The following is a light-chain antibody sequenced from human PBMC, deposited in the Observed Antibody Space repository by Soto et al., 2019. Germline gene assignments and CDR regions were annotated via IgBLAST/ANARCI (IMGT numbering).Light chain of an antibody. V-gene: IGKV3-15*01. CDR3: QQYTTSPFT. J-gene: IGKJ3*01. CDR2: GAS. Sequence: IFIAQSPATLSVSRVERATLSCMASQSVSSKLAWYQQKPGQAPRLLIYGASTRATGIPARFSGSGSGTEFTLTISRLEPEDFAVYYCQQYTTSPFTFGPGTKVDIK. CDR1: QSVSSK.